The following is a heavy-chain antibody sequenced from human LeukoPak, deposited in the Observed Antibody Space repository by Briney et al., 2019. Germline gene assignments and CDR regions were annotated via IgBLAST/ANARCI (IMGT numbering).Heavy chain of an antibody. CDR1: GGSIYSYY. V-gene: IGHV4-59*08. J-gene: IGHJ6*03. CDR2: TYYSGST. Sequence: SETLSLTCTVSGGSIYSYYWSWIRQFPGKGLEWIGSTYYSGSTNYNPSLKSRVTISVDTSKKQFSLKLSSVTAADTAVYYCARHEYSSGWYDYYYYMDVWGKGTTVTISS. D-gene: IGHD6-19*01. CDR3: ARHEYSSGWYDYYYYMDV.